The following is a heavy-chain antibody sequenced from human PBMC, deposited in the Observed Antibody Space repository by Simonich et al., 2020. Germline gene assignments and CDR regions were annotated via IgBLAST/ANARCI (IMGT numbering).Heavy chain of an antibody. J-gene: IGHJ4*02. D-gene: IGHD1-1*01. V-gene: IGHV4-34*01. CDR1: GGSFSGYY. Sequence: QVQLQQWGAGLLKPSETLSLTCAVYGGSFSGYYWSWIRQPPGKGLEWIGEINHSGSTNNNPSLKSRVTISVDTSKNRFSLKLSSVTAADTAVYYCARHLQLGPFDYWGQGTLVTVSS. CDR2: INHSGST. CDR3: ARHLQLGPFDY.